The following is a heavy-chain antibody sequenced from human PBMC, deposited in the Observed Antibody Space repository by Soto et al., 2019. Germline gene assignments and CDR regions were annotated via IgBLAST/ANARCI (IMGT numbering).Heavy chain of an antibody. J-gene: IGHJ5*02. CDR2: INPSGGST. V-gene: IGHV1-46*03. CDR1: GYTFTSYY. CDR3: AREGLLWFGELLQRGHWFDP. Sequence: ASVKVSCKASGYTFTSYYMHWVRQAPGQGLEWMGIINPSGGSTSYAQKFQGRVTMTRDTSTSTVYMELSSLRSEDTAVYYCAREGLLWFGELLQRGHWFDPWGQGTLVTVSS. D-gene: IGHD3-10*01.